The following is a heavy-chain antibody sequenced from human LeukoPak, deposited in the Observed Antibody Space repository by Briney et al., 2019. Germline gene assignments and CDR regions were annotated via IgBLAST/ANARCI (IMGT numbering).Heavy chain of an antibody. D-gene: IGHD2-8*02. V-gene: IGHV3-23*01. CDR3: ASLSGVWDTGDKKWFDP. Sequence: GGTLRLSCAASGFTFSNYGMSWVRQAPGKGLEWVSSISGSGGSTYYADSVKGRFTISRDNSKNSLYLQMNSLRVEDTAMYYCASLSGVWDTGDKKWFDPWGQGTLVTVSS. J-gene: IGHJ5*02. CDR1: GFTFSNYG. CDR2: ISGSGGST.